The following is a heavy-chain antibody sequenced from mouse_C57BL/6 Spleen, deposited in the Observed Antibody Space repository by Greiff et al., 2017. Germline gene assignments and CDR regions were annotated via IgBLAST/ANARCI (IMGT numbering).Heavy chain of an antibody. CDR3: ARRSEIPSVHYCAMDV. CDR1: GFTFSDYY. Sequence: EVKLMESGGGLVQPGGSLKLSCAASGFTFSDYYMYWVRQTPEKRLEWVAYISNGGGSTYYPDTVKGRFTISRDNAKNTLYLQMSRLKSEDTAMYYCARRSEIPSVHYCAMDVWGKGTTVTVSS. J-gene: IGHJ4*01. D-gene: IGHD3-2*02. CDR2: ISNGGGST. V-gene: IGHV5-12*01.